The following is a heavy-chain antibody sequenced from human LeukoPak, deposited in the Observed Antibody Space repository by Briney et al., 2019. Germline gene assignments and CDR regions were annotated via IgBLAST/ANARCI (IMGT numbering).Heavy chain of an antibody. Sequence: PSETLSLTCAVYGGSFSGYYWSWIRQPPGEGLEWIGEINHSGSTNYNPSLKSRVTISVDTSKNQFSLKLSSVTAADTAVYYCARGGLRYFDWLYNWFDPWGQGTLVTVSS. J-gene: IGHJ5*02. CDR3: ARGGLRYFDWLYNWFDP. V-gene: IGHV4-34*01. CDR1: GGSFSGYY. D-gene: IGHD3-9*01. CDR2: INHSGST.